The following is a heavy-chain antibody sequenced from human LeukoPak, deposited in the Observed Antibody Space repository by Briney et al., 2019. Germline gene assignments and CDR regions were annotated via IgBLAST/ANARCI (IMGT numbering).Heavy chain of an antibody. Sequence: ASVKVSCKASGYTFTSYGISWVRHAPGQGLEWMGWISPYNAKTNYAQKLQGRVTMTTDTSTTTANMELRSLRTDDTAVYYCARGPSSSFDGFDIWGQGTMVTVSS. V-gene: IGHV1-18*01. CDR1: GYTFTSYG. J-gene: IGHJ3*02. CDR3: ARGPSSSFDGFDI. CDR2: ISPYNAKT. D-gene: IGHD6-13*01.